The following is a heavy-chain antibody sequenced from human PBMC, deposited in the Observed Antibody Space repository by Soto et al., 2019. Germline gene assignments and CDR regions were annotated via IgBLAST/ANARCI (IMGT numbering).Heavy chain of an antibody. CDR3: AKDSRIVVVTAPYDY. J-gene: IGHJ4*02. CDR2: IGTAGDT. Sequence: GGSLRLSCAASGFIFSSYDMLWVRQTTGKGLEWVSAIGTAGDTYYPGSVKGRFTISRDNSKNTLYLQMNSLRAEDTAVYYCAKDSRIVVVTAPYDYWGQGT. V-gene: IGHV3-13*04. D-gene: IGHD2-21*02. CDR1: GFIFSSYD.